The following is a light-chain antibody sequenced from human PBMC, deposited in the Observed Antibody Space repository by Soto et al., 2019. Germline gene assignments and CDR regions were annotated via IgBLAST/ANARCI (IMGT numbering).Light chain of an antibody. J-gene: IGLJ2*01. CDR1: SSDVGNYNL. CDR3: CSYAGSL. V-gene: IGLV2-23*01. CDR2: EGS. Sequence: QSALTQPASVSGSPGQSITISCTGTSSDVGNYNLVSWYQQHPGKAPKLMIYEGSKRPSGVSNRFSGSKSGNTASLTISGLQAEDEADYYCCSYAGSLFGGGTKLTVL.